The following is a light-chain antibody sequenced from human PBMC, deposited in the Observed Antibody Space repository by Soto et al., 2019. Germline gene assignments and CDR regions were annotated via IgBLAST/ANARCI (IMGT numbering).Light chain of an antibody. V-gene: IGLV2-11*01. CDR2: DVS. J-gene: IGLJ1*01. CDR1: SSDVGGYEY. Sequence: QSVLTQPRSVSGSPGQSVTISCTVASSDVGGYEYVSWYQQHPGKAPKLMIYDVSKRPSGVPDRFSGSRSGNTASLTISGLQTEDEADYYCCSYAGSPFYVFGIGTKVTVL. CDR3: CSYAGSPFYV.